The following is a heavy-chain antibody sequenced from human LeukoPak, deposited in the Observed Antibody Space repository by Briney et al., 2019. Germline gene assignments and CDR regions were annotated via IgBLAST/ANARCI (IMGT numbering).Heavy chain of an antibody. D-gene: IGHD6-13*01. CDR1: GYTFIDYY. CDR2: IKPNSGGT. V-gene: IGHV1-2*02. Sequence: ASVKVSCKASGYTFIDYYMYWVRQAPGQGLEWMGWIKPNSGGTNYAQKFQGRVTMTRDTSINTAYMELSGPRFDDTAVYYCARARFSSSWYVPYFDYWGQGILVTVSS. CDR3: ARARFSSSWYVPYFDY. J-gene: IGHJ4*02.